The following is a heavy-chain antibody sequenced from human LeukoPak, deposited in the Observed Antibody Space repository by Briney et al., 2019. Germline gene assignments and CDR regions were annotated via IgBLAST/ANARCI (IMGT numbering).Heavy chain of an antibody. CDR1: GITFSNYA. CDR3: AGRPTGYSSGYIH. V-gene: IGHV3-23*01. Sequence: GGSPRLSCVASGITFSNYAVSWVRQAPEKGLDWVSVISGSTHKIRYADSVKGRFTISRDNSENIVYLQMNNLRVEDAAVYYCAGRPTGYSSGYIHWGQGTLVTVSS. J-gene: IGHJ4*02. D-gene: IGHD5-18*01. CDR2: ISGSTHKI.